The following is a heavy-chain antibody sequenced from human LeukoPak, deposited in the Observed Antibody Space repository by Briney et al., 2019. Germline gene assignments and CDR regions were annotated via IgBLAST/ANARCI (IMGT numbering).Heavy chain of an antibody. J-gene: IGHJ5*01. V-gene: IGHV3-21*01. CDR2: ISSSSTYI. Sequence: GGSLRLSCAASGFTFSSYSMDWVRQAPGKGLEWVSFISSSSTYIYYADSVKGRFTISRDDAKNSLYLQMSSLRAADTAVYYCARDRVVSGRFGEVASWGQGTLVTVSS. CDR3: ARDRVVSGRFGEVAS. D-gene: IGHD3-10*01. CDR1: GFTFSSYS.